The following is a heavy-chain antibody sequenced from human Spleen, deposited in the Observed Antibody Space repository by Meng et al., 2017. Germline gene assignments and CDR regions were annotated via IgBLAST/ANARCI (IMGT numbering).Heavy chain of an antibody. V-gene: IGHV1-18*01. CDR2: INPGNGNT. Sequence: QVQLVQSGAEVKKPGASVKVSCKSSGNTFTNYGVAWVRQAPGQGLEWMGWINPGNGNTKYSQKFQGRVTITRDTAASTAYMELHSLGYEDTAVYYCARIQSWGQGTLVTVSS. J-gene: IGHJ5*02. CDR1: GNTFTNYG. CDR3: ARIQS. D-gene: IGHD4-11*01.